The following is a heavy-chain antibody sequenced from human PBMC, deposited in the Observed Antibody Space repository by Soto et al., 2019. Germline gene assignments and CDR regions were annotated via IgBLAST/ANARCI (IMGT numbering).Heavy chain of an antibody. Sequence: QVQLQESGPGLVKPSGTLSLTCAVSGGSISSSNWWSWVRQPPGKGLEWIGEIYHSGRTNDNPSPNGRVTIPVDKSTTQFSLKPSSVTAAGTAVYYSAGVVGGYYYGMDVWGQGTTVTVSS. J-gene: IGHJ6*02. CDR3: AGVVGGYYYGMDV. CDR2: IYHSGRT. V-gene: IGHV4-4*02. D-gene: IGHD2-2*01. CDR1: GGSISSSNW.